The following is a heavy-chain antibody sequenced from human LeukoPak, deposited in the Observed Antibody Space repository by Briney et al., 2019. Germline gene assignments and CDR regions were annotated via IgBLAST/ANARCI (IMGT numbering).Heavy chain of an antibody. CDR3: ARAQIVATISYFDY. CDR2: IYPGDSDT. J-gene: IGHJ4*02. CDR1: GYSFTTYW. V-gene: IGHV5-51*01. Sequence: GESLKISCKGVGYSFTTYWIGCVRQMPGKGLEWMGIIYPGDSDTRYSPSFQGQVTISADKSISTAYLQWSSLKASDTAMYYCARAQIVATISYFDYWGQGTLVTVSS. D-gene: IGHD5-12*01.